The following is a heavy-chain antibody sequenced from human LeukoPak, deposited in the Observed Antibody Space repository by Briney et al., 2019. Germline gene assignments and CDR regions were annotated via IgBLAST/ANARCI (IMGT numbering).Heavy chain of an antibody. D-gene: IGHD6-19*01. CDR1: GGSFSGYY. CDR2: INHSGST. Sequence: PSETLSLTCAVYGGSFSGYYWSWIRQPPGKGLEWIGEINHSGSTNYNPSLKSRVTISVDTSKNQLSLKLSSVTAADTAVYYCARGVPSSGWPFDYWGQGTLVTVSS. CDR3: ARGVPSSGWPFDY. J-gene: IGHJ4*02. V-gene: IGHV4-34*01.